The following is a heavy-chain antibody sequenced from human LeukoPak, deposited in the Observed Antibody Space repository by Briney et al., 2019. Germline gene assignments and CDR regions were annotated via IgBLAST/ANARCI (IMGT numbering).Heavy chain of an antibody. V-gene: IGHV4-61*02. J-gene: IGHJ4*02. Sequence: PSETLSLTCTVSGGSISSGSYYWSWIRQPAGKGLEWIGRIYTSGSTNYNPSLKSRVTISVDTSKNQFSLKLSSVTAADTAVYYCARGGYCGGDCYFYYWGQGTLVTVSS. D-gene: IGHD2-21*02. CDR2: IYTSGST. CDR3: ARGGYCGGDCYFYY. CDR1: GGSISSGSYY.